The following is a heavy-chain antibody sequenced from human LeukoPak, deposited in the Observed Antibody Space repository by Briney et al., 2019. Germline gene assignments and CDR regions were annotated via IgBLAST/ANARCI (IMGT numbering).Heavy chain of an antibody. J-gene: IGHJ4*02. D-gene: IGHD3-22*01. V-gene: IGHV3-49*04. CDR3: ARGDYYDSSGYHLLLDY. CDR2: IRRKDYGGTT. CDR1: GFTFGDYG. Sequence: GGSLRLSCTASGFTFGDYGMTWVRQAPGKRLEWVGFIRRKDYGGTTEYAASVKGRITISRDDFKSIAYLQINSLRTEDTAVYYCARGDYYDSSGYHLLLDYWGQGTLVSVSS.